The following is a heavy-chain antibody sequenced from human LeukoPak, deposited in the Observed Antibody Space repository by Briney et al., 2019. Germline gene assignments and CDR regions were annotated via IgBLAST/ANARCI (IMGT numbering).Heavy chain of an antibody. Sequence: GGSLRLSCAASGFTFSSYSMNWVRQAPGKGLEWVSSISSSSSYIYYADSVKGRFTISRDNAKNSLYLQMNSLRAEDTAVYYCARDRRIAVAGYFDYWDQGTLVTVSS. D-gene: IGHD6-19*01. J-gene: IGHJ4*02. CDR3: ARDRRIAVAGYFDY. CDR1: GFTFSSYS. CDR2: ISSSSSYI. V-gene: IGHV3-21*01.